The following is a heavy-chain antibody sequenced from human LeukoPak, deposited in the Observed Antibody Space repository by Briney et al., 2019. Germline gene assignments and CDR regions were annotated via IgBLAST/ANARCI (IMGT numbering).Heavy chain of an antibody. CDR3: AKEWDLDYDSSGAFDI. V-gene: IGHV3-30*18. CDR1: RFTFSSYG. J-gene: IGHJ3*02. Sequence: GGSLRLSCAASRFTFSSYGMHWVRQAPGKGLEWVAVISYDGSNKYYADSVKGRFTISRDNSKNTLYLQMNSLRAEDTAVYYCAKEWDLDYDSSGAFDIWGQGTMVTVSS. CDR2: ISYDGSNK. D-gene: IGHD3-22*01.